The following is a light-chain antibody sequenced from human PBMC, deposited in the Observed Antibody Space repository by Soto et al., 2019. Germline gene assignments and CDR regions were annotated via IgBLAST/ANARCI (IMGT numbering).Light chain of an antibody. V-gene: IGKV3-20*01. J-gene: IGKJ2*01. CDR1: QSVRSTY. CDR3: QQYGSSPYT. Sequence: EIVLTQSPGTLSLSPGERATLSCRASQSVRSTYLAWYHQKPGQAPRLLIYGASSRATGIPDRFSDSGSGTDFTLTISRLEPEDFAVYYCQQYGSSPYTFGQGTKLEIK. CDR2: GAS.